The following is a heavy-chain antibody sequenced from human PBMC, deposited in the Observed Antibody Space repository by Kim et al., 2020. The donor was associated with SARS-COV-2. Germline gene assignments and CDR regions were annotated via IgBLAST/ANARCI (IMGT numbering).Heavy chain of an antibody. CDR2: IYHSGST. Sequence: SETLSLTCAVSGGSISSSNWWSWVRQPPGKGLEWIGEIYHSGSTNYNPSLKSRVTISVDKSKNQFSLKLSSVTAADTAVYYCARDLKLAGEATFYYYYGMDVWGQGTTVTVSS. CDR1: GGSISSSNW. D-gene: IGHD6-6*01. J-gene: IGHJ6*02. CDR3: ARDLKLAGEATFYYYYGMDV. V-gene: IGHV4-4*02.